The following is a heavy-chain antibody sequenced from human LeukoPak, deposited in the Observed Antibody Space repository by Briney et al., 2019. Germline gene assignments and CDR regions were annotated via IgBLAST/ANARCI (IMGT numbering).Heavy chain of an antibody. V-gene: IGHV4-39*01. D-gene: IGHD3-10*01. CDR2: IYYSGST. J-gene: IGHJ5*02. Sequence: SEPLSLTCTVSGGSISSSSYYWGWIRQPPGKGLEWIGSIYYSGSTYYNPSLKSRVTISVDTSKNPFSLKLSSVTAADTAVYYCARLSRSYGSGSPNWFDPWGQGTLVTVSS. CDR3: ARLSRSYGSGSPNWFDP. CDR1: GGSISSSSYY.